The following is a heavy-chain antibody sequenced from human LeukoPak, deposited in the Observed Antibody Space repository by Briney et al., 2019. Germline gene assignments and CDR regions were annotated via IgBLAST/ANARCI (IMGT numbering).Heavy chain of an antibody. CDR2: ISDSGGST. CDR1: GFPFSSYA. D-gene: IGHD2-15*01. V-gene: IGHV3-64D*09. J-gene: IGHJ6*02. Sequence: GGSLRLSCSASGFPFSSYAMHWVRQAPGKGLEYVSAISDSGGSTYYADSVKGRFTNSRDNSKNTLYPQMSSLRAEDTAVYFCVRGYSFGPYGMDVWGQGTTVTVSS. CDR3: VRGYSFGPYGMDV.